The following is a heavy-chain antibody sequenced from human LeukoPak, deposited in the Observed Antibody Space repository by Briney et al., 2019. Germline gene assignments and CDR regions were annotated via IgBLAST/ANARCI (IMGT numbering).Heavy chain of an antibody. CDR2: IYYSGST. CDR3: ARANMVRGVPRFDP. D-gene: IGHD3-10*01. J-gene: IGHJ5*02. CDR1: GGSVSSGSNY. V-gene: IGHV4-61*01. Sequence: SETLSLTCTVSGGSVSSGSNYWSWIRQPPGKGLEWIGYIYYSGSTNYNPSLKSRVTISVDTSKNQFSLKLSSVTAADTAVYYCARANMVRGVPRFDPWGQGTLVTVSS.